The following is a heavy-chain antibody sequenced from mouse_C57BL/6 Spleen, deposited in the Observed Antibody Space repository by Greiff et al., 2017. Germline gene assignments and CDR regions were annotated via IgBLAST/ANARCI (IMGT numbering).Heavy chain of an antibody. V-gene: IGHV5-9-1*02. Sequence: DVQLVESGEGLVKPGGSLKLSCAASGFTFSSYAMSWVRQTPEKRLEWVAYLSSGGDYIYYADTVKGRFTISRDNARNTLYLQMSSLKAEDTAMYYCTRAQSTMVTAGFAYWGQGTLVTVSA. J-gene: IGHJ3*01. CDR2: LSSGGDYI. D-gene: IGHD2-13*01. CDR3: TRAQSTMVTAGFAY. CDR1: GFTFSSYA.